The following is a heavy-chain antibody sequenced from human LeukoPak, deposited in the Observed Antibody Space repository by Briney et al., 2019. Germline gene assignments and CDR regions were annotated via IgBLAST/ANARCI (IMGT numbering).Heavy chain of an antibody. D-gene: IGHD3-10*02. J-gene: IGHJ6*04. V-gene: IGHV3-74*01. CDR3: AELGITMIGGV. CDR2: IKSDGST. Sequence: GGSLRLSCAASGFTFSNSWMHWVRQAPGKGLVWVSIIKSDGSTIYADSVKGRFTISRDNAKNSLYLQMNSLRAEDTAVYYCAELGITMIGGVWGKGTTVTISS. CDR1: GFTFSNSW.